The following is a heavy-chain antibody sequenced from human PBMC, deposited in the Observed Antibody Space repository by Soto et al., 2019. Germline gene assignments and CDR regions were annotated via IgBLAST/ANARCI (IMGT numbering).Heavy chain of an antibody. CDR1: GYSFTGNY. V-gene: IGHV1-2*02. CDR3: AREERREVTRPWKWWFDP. J-gene: IGHJ5*02. CDR2: INPSIGTT. D-gene: IGHD6-6*01. Sequence: ASVKVSCKASGYSFTGNYLHWVRQAPGQGREWMGWINPSIGTTKYSQNFQGRVTMTSDTDFNTAFMELTSLTSDDTAVYYCAREERREVTRPWKWWFDPWGQGALVTVSS.